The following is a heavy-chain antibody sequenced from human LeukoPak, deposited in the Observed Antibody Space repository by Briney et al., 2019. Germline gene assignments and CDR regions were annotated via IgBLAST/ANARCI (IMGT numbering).Heavy chain of an antibody. D-gene: IGHD2-15*01. CDR1: GGTFSSYA. CDR3: ARVLRGYCSGGSCYSFAFDI. J-gene: IGHJ3*02. Sequence: GASVKVSCKASGGTFSSYAISWVRQAPGQGLEWMGGIIPIFGTANYAQKFQGRVTITADESTSTVYMELSSLRSEDTAVYYCARVLRGYCSGGSCYSFAFDIWGQGTMVTVSS. CDR2: IIPIFGTA. V-gene: IGHV1-69*13.